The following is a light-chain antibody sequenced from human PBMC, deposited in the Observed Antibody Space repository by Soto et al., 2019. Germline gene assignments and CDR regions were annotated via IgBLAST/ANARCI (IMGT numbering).Light chain of an antibody. CDR3: QKFNSYPQVT. V-gene: IGKV1-13*02. J-gene: IGKJ4*01. Sequence: AIQLTQSPSSLSASVGDRVTITCRASQGISSALAWYQQKPGKAPKLLIYDASSLESGVPSRFSGSGSGTGFTLTISSLQPEDFATFYCQKFNSYPQVTFGGGTKVEIK. CDR1: QGISSA. CDR2: DAS.